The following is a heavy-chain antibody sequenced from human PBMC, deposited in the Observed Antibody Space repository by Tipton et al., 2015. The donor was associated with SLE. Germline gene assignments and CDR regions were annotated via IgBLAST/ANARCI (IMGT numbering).Heavy chain of an antibody. CDR3: AKGSSSSRFHFDS. Sequence: GSLRLSCAVSGFDFDKYAMSWVRQAPGKGPEWVSAISFSGYTTYYPDSVKGRFTISRDNFNNILYLEMKSLRAEDTARYYCAKGSSSSRFHFDSWGQGTLVTVSS. D-gene: IGHD2-2*01. J-gene: IGHJ4*02. CDR1: GFDFDKYA. V-gene: IGHV3-23*01. CDR2: ISFSGYTT.